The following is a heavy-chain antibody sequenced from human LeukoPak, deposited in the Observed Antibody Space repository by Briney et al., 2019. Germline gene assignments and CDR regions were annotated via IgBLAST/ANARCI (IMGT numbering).Heavy chain of an antibody. CDR2: IIPIFGTA. D-gene: IGHD3-10*01. CDR1: GGTFSSYA. CDR3: ARAYYGSGSYYYGTDV. Sequence: SVKVSCKASGGTFSSYAISWVRQTPGQGLEWMGGIIPIFGTANYAQKFQGRVTITADESTSTAYMELSSLRSEDTAVYYCARAYYGSGSYYYGTDVWGQGTTVTVSS. J-gene: IGHJ6*02. V-gene: IGHV1-69*13.